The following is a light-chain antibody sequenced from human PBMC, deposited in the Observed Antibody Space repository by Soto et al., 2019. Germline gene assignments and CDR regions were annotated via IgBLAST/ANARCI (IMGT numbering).Light chain of an antibody. V-gene: IGKV1-39*01. CDR3: QQTHSVPYT. Sequence: DIQMTQSPSSLSASVGDRVTITCRSSQVIISYVSWYQQRPGQAPKLLFIGASTLRTGVPSRFSASVSGTDFALSISNLQPEDLASYYCQQTHSVPYTFGQGTRLEI. J-gene: IGKJ2*01. CDR1: QVIISY. CDR2: GAS.